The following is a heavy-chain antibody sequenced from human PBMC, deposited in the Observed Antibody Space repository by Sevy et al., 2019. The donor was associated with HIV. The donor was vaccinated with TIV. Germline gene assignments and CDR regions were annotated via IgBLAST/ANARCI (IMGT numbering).Heavy chain of an antibody. V-gene: IGHV3-7*01. Sequence: GGSLRLSCAASGFTLNSYWMSWVRQAPGKGLEWVANIKQDGSVKYYVDSVKGRFTISRDNARNLVYLQMSSLTAEDTALYYCVRAIAADASRWGQGTLVTVSS. J-gene: IGHJ4*02. CDR3: VRAIAADASR. CDR1: GFTLNSYW. D-gene: IGHD6-13*01. CDR2: IKQDGSVK.